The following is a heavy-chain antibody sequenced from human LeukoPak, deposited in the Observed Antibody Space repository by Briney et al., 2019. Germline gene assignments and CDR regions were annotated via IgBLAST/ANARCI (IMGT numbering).Heavy chain of an antibody. CDR3: ARVAGAFDI. Sequence: SETLSLTCTVSGGSISNYYWSWIRQPPGKGLEWIGYIYYSGSTNYNPSLKSRVTISLDTSKNHFSLKLSSVTAAATAIYYCARVAGAFDIWGQGTMVTVSS. V-gene: IGHV4-59*01. CDR2: IYYSGST. J-gene: IGHJ3*02. CDR1: GGSISNYY. D-gene: IGHD6-25*01.